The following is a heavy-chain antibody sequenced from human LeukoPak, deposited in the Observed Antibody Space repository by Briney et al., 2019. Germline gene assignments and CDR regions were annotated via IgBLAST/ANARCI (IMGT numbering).Heavy chain of an antibody. Sequence: GGSLRLSCAASGFTFSSYWMHWVRQAPGKGLVWVSRINSDGSSTSYADSVKGRFTISRDNAKNTLYLQMNSLRAEDTAVYYCAKDGLSYYDYVWGSYRPTPYYYYYMDVWGKGTTVTISS. CDR1: GFTFSSYW. CDR3: AKDGLSYYDYVWGSYRPTPYYYYYMDV. J-gene: IGHJ6*03. D-gene: IGHD3-16*02. CDR2: INSDGSST. V-gene: IGHV3-74*01.